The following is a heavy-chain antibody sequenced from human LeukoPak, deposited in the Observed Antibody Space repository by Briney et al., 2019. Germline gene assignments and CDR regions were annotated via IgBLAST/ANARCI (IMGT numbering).Heavy chain of an antibody. Sequence: SETLSLTCTVSGGSISTYYWSWLRQPPGKGLERIGYIYYSGSTNYNPSLKSRVTISVDTSKNQFSLNLSSVTAADTAVYYCARDIMGIAAAGLNYYYYYMDVWGKGTTVTVSS. V-gene: IGHV4-59*12. D-gene: IGHD6-13*01. CDR3: ARDIMGIAAAGLNYYYYYMDV. J-gene: IGHJ6*03. CDR2: IYYSGST. CDR1: GGSISTYY.